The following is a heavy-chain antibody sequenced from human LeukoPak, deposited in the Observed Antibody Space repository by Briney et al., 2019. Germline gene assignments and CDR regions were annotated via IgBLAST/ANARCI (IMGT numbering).Heavy chain of an antibody. CDR3: ARDDGYSSSSLDY. V-gene: IGHV3-11*06. CDR1: GFTFSDYY. CDR2: ISSSSSYI. D-gene: IGHD6-6*01. J-gene: IGHJ4*02. Sequence: GGSLRLSCAASGFTFSDYYMSWIRQAPGKGLEWVSSISSSSSYIYYADSVKGRFTISRDNAKNSLYLQMNSLRAEDTAVYYCARDDGYSSSSLDYWGQGTLVTVSS.